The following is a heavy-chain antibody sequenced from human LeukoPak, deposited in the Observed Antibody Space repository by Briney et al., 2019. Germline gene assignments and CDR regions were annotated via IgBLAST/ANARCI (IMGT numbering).Heavy chain of an antibody. J-gene: IGHJ5*02. D-gene: IGHD3-3*01. V-gene: IGHV4-30-4*01. CDR1: GGSISSGDYY. CDR3: ARDEMPGRAIFEP. CDR2: IYYSGST. Sequence: SGTLSLTCTVSGGSISSGDYYWSWIRQPPGKGLEWIGYIYYSGSTYYNPSLKSRVTISVDTSKNQFSLKLSSVTAADTAVYYCARDEMPGRAIFEPWGQGTLVTVSS.